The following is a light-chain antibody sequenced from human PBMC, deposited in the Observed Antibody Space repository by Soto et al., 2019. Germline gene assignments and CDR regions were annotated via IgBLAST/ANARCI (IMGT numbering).Light chain of an antibody. J-gene: IGKJ4*01. Sequence: ETVLTQSPATLSLSPWERATLSCRASQSVSTYLAWFQQKPGQAPRLLVYDASNRATGVPVRFSGSGSGTDFTLTISSLEPEDFAVYYCQQRGDWPFLSFGGGTKVDIK. CDR3: QQRGDWPFLS. CDR1: QSVSTY. CDR2: DAS. V-gene: IGKV3-11*01.